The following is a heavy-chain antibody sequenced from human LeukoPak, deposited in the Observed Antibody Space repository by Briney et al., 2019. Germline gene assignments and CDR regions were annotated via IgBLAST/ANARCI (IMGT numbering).Heavy chain of an antibody. J-gene: IGHJ3*02. CDR1: GGSISSSSYY. V-gene: IGHV4-39*01. D-gene: IGHD3-22*01. Sequence: SETLSLTCTVSGGSISSSSYYWGWIRQPPGKGLEWIGSIYYSGSTYYNPSLKSRVTISVDTSKNQFSLKLSSVTAADMAVYYCARYDSSGYGAFDIWGQGTMVTVSS. CDR2: IYYSGST. CDR3: ARYDSSGYGAFDI.